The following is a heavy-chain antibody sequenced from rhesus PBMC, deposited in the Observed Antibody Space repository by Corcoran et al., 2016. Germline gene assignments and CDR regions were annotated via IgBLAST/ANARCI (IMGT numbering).Heavy chain of an antibody. D-gene: IGHD3-34*01. CDR3: AKDVWGDFGRFDV. V-gene: IGHV5-20*02. CDR2: IEPSDSDT. Sequence: EVQLVQSGAEVKRPGESLTISCKTSGYSFTSYWISWVRQMPGKGLEWRGEIEPSDSDTRYSPSFQGQVTISADKSISTAYLQWSSLKASDTATYYCAKDVWGDFGRFDVWGPGVLVTVSS. CDR1: GYSFTSYW. J-gene: IGHJ5-1*01.